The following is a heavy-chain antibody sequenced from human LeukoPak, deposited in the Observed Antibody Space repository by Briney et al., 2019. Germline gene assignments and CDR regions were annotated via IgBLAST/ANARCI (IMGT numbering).Heavy chain of an antibody. J-gene: IGHJ4*02. CDR1: GFTFSGYW. Sequence: GGSLRLSCAASGFTFSGYWMHWVRQAPGKGLEYVSAISSNGGSTYYADSVKGRFTISRDNSKNTLYLQMSSLRAEDTAVYYCVNSYCSSTSCYPFDYWGQGTLVTVSS. V-gene: IGHV3-64D*06. D-gene: IGHD2-2*01. CDR2: ISSNGGST. CDR3: VNSYCSSTSCYPFDY.